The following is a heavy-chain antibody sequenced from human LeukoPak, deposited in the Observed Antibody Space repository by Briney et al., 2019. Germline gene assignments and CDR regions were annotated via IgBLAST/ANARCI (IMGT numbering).Heavy chain of an antibody. CDR3: ASWYYGSGSYPGFDP. Sequence: GASVKFSCKASGYTFTSYGISWVRQAPGQGLEWMGWISAYNGNTNYAQKLQGRVTMTTDTSTSTAYMELRSLRSDDTAVYYCASWYYGSGSYPGFDPWGQGTLVTVSS. J-gene: IGHJ5*02. CDR2: ISAYNGNT. CDR1: GYTFTSYG. D-gene: IGHD3-10*01. V-gene: IGHV1-18*01.